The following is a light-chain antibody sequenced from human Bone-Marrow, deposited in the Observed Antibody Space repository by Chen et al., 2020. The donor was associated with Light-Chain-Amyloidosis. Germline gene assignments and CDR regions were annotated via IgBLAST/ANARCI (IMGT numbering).Light chain of an antibody. CDR2: DVT. V-gene: IGLV2-14*01. J-gene: IGLJ2*01. CDR1: SSDVGVYDF. Sequence: QSDLTQPASVSGSPGQSTTISCTGTSSDVGVYDFVSWYQQHPGKAPKLMIYDVTNRPSGVSNLFSGSKSGNTASLTISGLQTEDEADYYCNSYPSGSTHVVFGEGTKLTVL. CDR3: NSYPSGSTHVV.